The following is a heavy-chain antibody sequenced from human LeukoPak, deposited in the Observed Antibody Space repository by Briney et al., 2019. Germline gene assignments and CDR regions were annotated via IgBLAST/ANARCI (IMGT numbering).Heavy chain of an antibody. CDR2: VRYDGDNQ. Sequence: PGGSLRLSCAASGFTFKDYGIHWVRQAPGKGLDWVAFVRYDGDNQYYAEAVEGRFTVSKDNSKNTAYLQVNRVRSEDRALFFCAKLGGLRFMLIMEVWGKGTTVIVSS. CDR1: GFTFKDYG. D-gene: IGHD2-21*01. V-gene: IGHV3-30*02. J-gene: IGHJ6*04. CDR3: AKLGGLRFMLIMEV.